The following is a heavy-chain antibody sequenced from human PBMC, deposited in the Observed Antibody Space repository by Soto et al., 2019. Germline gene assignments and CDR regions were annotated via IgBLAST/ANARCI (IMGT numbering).Heavy chain of an antibody. CDR2: IGTAGDT. CDR1: GFTFSSYD. Sequence: EVQLVESGGGLVQPGGSLRLSCAASGFTFSSYDMHWVRQATGKGLEWVSAIGTAGDTYYPGSVKGRFTISRENAKNSLYLQMNSLRAGDTAVYYCARVSSGSRAWWFDPWGQGTLVTVSS. V-gene: IGHV3-13*01. D-gene: IGHD6-19*01. CDR3: ARVSSGSRAWWFDP. J-gene: IGHJ5*02.